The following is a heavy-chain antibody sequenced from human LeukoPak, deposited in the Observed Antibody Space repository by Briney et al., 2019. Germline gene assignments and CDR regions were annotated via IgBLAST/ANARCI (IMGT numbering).Heavy chain of an antibody. V-gene: IGHV3-48*04. CDR3: ARLPAYCSSTSCYYDY. CDR1: GFTLSSYS. CDR2: ISSASGSI. J-gene: IGHJ4*02. Sequence: GGSLRLSCAASGFTLSSYSMNWVRQAPGKGLEWVSYISSASGSIYYADSVKGRFTISGDNAKNSLFLQMNSLRAEDTAVYYCARLPAYCSSTSCYYDYWGQGTLVTVSS. D-gene: IGHD2-2*01.